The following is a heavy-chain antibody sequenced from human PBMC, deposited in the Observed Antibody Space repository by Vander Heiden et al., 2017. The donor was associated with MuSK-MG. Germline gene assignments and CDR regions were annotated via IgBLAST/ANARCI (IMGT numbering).Heavy chain of an antibody. CDR2: IIPILGIA. CDR1: GGTFSSYA. D-gene: IGHD1-7*01. Sequence: QVQLLQSGAEVKKPGSSVKVSCKASGGTFSSYAISWVRQAPGQGLEWMGRIIPILGIANYAQKFQGRVTITADKSTSTAYMELSSLRSEDTAVYYCARDSNWNYSFDYWGQGTLVTVSS. J-gene: IGHJ4*02. V-gene: IGHV1-69*04. CDR3: ARDSNWNYSFDY.